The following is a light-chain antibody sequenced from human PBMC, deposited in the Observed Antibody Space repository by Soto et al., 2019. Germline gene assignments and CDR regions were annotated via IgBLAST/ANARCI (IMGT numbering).Light chain of an antibody. CDR3: SSYTSSSTVV. V-gene: IGLV2-14*01. Sequence: QSVLTQPASVSGSPGQSITVSCTGTSSDVGGYNYVSWYQQHPGKAPKLMIYDVSYRPSGVSNRFSGSKSGNTASLTISGLQAEDEADYYCSSYTSSSTVVFGTGTKVTVL. CDR1: SSDVGGYNY. CDR2: DVS. J-gene: IGLJ1*01.